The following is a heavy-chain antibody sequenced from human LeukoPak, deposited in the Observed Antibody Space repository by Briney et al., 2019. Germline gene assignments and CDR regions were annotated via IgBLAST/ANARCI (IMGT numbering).Heavy chain of an antibody. Sequence: SQTLSLTCAIFGDSVSSNSGAWNWIRQSPSRGLEWLGRAYYRSQWYNDYAFSVKGRIAINADTSRNHFSLQLNSVTPEDTAVYYCAREEAGTYGFQYWGQGTLVTVSS. V-gene: IGHV6-1*01. CDR1: GDSVSSNSGA. D-gene: IGHD3-10*01. CDR3: AREEAGTYGFQY. CDR2: AYYRSQWYN. J-gene: IGHJ4*02.